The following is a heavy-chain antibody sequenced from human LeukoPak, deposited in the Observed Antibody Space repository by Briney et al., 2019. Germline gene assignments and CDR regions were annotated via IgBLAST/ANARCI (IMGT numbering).Heavy chain of an antibody. D-gene: IGHD1-26*01. CDR2: INPNSGST. J-gene: IGHJ4*02. Sequence: ASVKVSCKASGYTFSGYYMHWVRQAPGQGLEWMGWINPNSGSTNYAQKFQGRVTMTRDTSISTASMELSRLTPDDTAVYYCARGGVGATTYWGQGTLVTVSS. CDR1: GYTFSGYY. CDR3: ARGGVGATTY. V-gene: IGHV1-2*02.